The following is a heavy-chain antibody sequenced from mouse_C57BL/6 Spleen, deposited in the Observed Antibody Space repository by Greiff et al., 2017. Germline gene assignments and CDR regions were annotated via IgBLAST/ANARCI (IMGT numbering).Heavy chain of an antibody. Sequence: QVQLKQPGAELVRPGSSVKLSCKASGYTFTSYWMDWVKQRPGQGLEWIGNIYPSDSETHYNQKFKDKATLTVDKSSNTAYMQLSSLTSEDSAVYYYARGGGDAWFAFWGQGTLVTVSA. V-gene: IGHV1-61*01. D-gene: IGHD3-3*01. CDR1: GYTFTSYW. CDR3: ARGGGDAWFAF. J-gene: IGHJ3*01. CDR2: IYPSDSET.